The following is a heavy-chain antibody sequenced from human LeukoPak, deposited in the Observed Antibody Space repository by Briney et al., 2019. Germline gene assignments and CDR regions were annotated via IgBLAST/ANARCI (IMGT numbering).Heavy chain of an antibody. J-gene: IGHJ5*02. D-gene: IGHD3-10*01. CDR1: GFTFSSYS. CDR2: ISSSGSYI. CDR3: ARDSGSYYNP. Sequence: GGSLRLSCAASGFTFSSYSMNWVRQAPGKGLEWVSSISSSGSYIHYADSLKGRFTISRDNTKNSLYLQMNSLRAGDTALYYCARDSGSYYNPWGQGTLVTVSS. V-gene: IGHV3-21*01.